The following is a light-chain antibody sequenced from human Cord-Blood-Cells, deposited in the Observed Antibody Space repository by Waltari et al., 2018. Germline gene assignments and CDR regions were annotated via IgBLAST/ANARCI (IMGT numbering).Light chain of an antibody. Sequence: QAVVTQEPSLTVSPGGTVTLTCGSSTGAVTSGHYPYWFQQKPGQAPRTRIYDTSNEHSWTPARFSGSLLGGKAALTLSGAQPEDEAEYYCLLSYSGAWVFGGGTKLTVL. CDR3: LLSYSGAWV. V-gene: IGLV7-46*01. CDR2: DTS. J-gene: IGLJ3*02. CDR1: TGAVTSGHY.